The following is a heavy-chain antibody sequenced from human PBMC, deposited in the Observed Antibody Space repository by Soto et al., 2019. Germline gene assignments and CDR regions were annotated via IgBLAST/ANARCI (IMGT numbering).Heavy chain of an antibody. D-gene: IGHD6-19*01. CDR1: GGSISSYY. CDR2: IYYSGST. J-gene: IGHJ6*02. V-gene: IGHV4-59*01. Sequence: SETLSLTCTVSGGSISSYYWGWIRQPPGKGLEWIGYIYYSGSTNYNPSLKSRVTISVDTSKNQFSLKLNSVTAADTAVYYCARDRGSIAVALDGMDVWGQGTTVTVSS. CDR3: ARDRGSIAVALDGMDV.